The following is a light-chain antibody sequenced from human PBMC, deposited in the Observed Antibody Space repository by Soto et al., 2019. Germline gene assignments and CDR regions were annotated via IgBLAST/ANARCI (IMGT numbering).Light chain of an antibody. Sequence: EIVLTQSPATLSLSPGEGATLSCRASQSISSHLAWYQQKPGQAPRLLMYDASKRATGIPARFSGSGSGTDFPLTISSLAPEDFAVYYCQQRPNWPLTFGGGTKVEIK. J-gene: IGKJ4*01. CDR1: QSISSH. CDR2: DAS. CDR3: QQRPNWPLT. V-gene: IGKV3-11*01.